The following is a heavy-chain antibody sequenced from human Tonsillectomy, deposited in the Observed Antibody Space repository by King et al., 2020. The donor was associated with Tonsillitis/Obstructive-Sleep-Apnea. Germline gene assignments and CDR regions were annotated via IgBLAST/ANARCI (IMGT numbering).Heavy chain of an antibody. D-gene: IGHD3-10*01. CDR3: ARATWGEATENDY. CDR2: INWNGGST. Sequence: VQLVESGGGVVRPGGSLRLSCAASGFTFDDYGMSWVRQAPGKGLEWGSGINWNGGSTGYADSVKGRFTISRDNSKNALYLQMNSLRAEETALYYCARATWGEATENDYWGQGTLVTVSS. V-gene: IGHV3-20*04. CDR1: GFTFDDYG. J-gene: IGHJ4*02.